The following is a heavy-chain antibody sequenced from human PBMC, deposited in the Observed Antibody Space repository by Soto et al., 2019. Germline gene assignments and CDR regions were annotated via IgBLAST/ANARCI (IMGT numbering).Heavy chain of an antibody. V-gene: IGHV4-30-4*01. Sequence: PSETLSLTCTVSGGSISSGDYYWSWIRQPPGKGLEWIGYIYYSGSTYYNPSLKSRVTISVDTSKNQFSLKLSSVTAADTAVYYCARGKQDVVVPAATLDPWGQGTLVTRLL. CDR2: IYYSGST. CDR1: GGSISSGDYY. D-gene: IGHD2-2*01. CDR3: ARGKQDVVVPAATLDP. J-gene: IGHJ5*02.